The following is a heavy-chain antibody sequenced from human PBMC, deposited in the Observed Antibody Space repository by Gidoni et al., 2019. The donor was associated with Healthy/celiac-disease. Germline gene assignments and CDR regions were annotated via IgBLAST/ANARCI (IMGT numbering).Heavy chain of an antibody. V-gene: IGHV4-59*01. Sequence: QVQLQESGPGLVKPSATLSLTCTVSGGSISSYYWSWIRQPPGKGLEWIGYIYYSGSTNYNPSLKSRVTISVDTSKNQFSLKLSSVTAADTAVYYCARARYFDYWGQGTLVTVSS. CDR3: ARARYFDY. J-gene: IGHJ4*02. CDR1: GGSISSYY. CDR2: IYYSGST.